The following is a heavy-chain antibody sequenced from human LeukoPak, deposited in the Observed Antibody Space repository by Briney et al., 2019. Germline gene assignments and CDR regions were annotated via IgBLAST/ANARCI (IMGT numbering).Heavy chain of an antibody. Sequence: SETLSLSCSVSGGSISSYYWSWIRQPPGKGLEWIGNTYSIGSTNYNPSLKSRVTISVDTSKDQFSLKLSSVTAADTAVYYCARTRGYSYGPPDYWGQGTLVTVSS. CDR2: TYSIGST. J-gene: IGHJ4*02. V-gene: IGHV4-59*01. D-gene: IGHD5-18*01. CDR1: GGSISSYY. CDR3: ARTRGYSYGPPDY.